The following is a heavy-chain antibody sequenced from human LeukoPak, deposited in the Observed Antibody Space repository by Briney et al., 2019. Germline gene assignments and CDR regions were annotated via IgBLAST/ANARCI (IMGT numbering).Heavy chain of an antibody. D-gene: IGHD3-9*01. J-gene: IGHJ5*02. CDR3: AKANHYDFLMEGLRP. CDR2: LSYDGSNK. CDR1: GFTLSTYG. Sequence: GGSLRLSCVASGFTLSTYGMHWVRQAPGKGLEWVAVLSYDGSNKYYADSVKGRFTISRDNSKNTLYLQMNSLRAEDTAVYYCAKANHYDFLMEGLRPWGQGTLVTVSS. V-gene: IGHV3-30*18.